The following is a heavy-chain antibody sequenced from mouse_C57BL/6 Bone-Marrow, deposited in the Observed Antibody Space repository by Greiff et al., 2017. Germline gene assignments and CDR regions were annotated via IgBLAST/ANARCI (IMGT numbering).Heavy chain of an antibody. D-gene: IGHD6-5*01. CDR2: SRNKANDYTT. CDR1: GFTFSDFY. CDR3: ARDAAYLYAMDY. J-gene: IGHJ4*01. V-gene: IGHV7-1*01. Sequence: DVKLQESGGGLVQSGRSLRLSCATSGFTFSDFYMEWVRQAPGKGLEWIAASRNKANDYTTEYSASVKGRFIVSRDTSQSILYRQMNALRAEDTAIYYCARDAAYLYAMDYWGQGTSVTVSS.